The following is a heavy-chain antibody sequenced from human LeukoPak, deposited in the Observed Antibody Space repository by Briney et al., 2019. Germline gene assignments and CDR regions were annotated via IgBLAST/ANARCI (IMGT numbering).Heavy chain of an antibody. Sequence: PGGSLRLSCAASGFTFSSYAMSWVRQAPGKGLEWVSAISGSGGSTYYADSVKGRFTISRDNSKNTLFLQLNSLRAEDTAVYYCARVLRGVVVPYFDSWGQGTLVTVSS. D-gene: IGHD3-10*01. CDR3: ARVLRGVVVPYFDS. V-gene: IGHV3-23*01. CDR2: ISGSGGST. CDR1: GFTFSSYA. J-gene: IGHJ4*02.